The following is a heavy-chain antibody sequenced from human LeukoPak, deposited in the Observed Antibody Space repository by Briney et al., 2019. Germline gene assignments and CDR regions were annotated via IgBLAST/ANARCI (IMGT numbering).Heavy chain of an antibody. CDR1: GGPISSYY. CDR2: IYYSGST. J-gene: IGHJ6*02. Sequence: PSETLSLTCTVSGGPISSYYWSWIRQLPGKGLEWIGYIYYSGSTNYNPSLKSRVTISVDTSKNQFSLKLSSVTAADTAVYYCARVYTSSWTNYYYYYGMDVWGQGTTVTVSS. CDR3: ARVYTSSWTNYYYYYGMDV. D-gene: IGHD6-13*01. V-gene: IGHV4-59*01.